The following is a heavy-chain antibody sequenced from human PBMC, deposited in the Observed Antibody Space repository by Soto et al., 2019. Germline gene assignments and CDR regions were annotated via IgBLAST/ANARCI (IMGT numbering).Heavy chain of an antibody. J-gene: IGHJ2*01. CDR3: ARRVGGSTSRPYYWDFDV. D-gene: IGHD3-16*01. Sequence: EVQLLESGGDSVQPGGSVRLSCAGSGFTFIHYAMNWVRQAPGKGLEWVSTISGGGDATFFADSVRGRFTFSRDNSKNTVNLQMNSLGVDDTAVYYCARRVGGSTSRPYYWDFDVWGRGTLVTVSS. CDR1: GFTFIHYA. CDR2: ISGGGDAT. V-gene: IGHV3-23*01.